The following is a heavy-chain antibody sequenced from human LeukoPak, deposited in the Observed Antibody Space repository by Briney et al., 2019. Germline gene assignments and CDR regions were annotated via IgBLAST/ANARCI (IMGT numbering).Heavy chain of an antibody. V-gene: IGHV3-23*01. CDR1: GFTFSSFA. D-gene: IGHD3-16*01. Sequence: GGSLRLSCAASGFTFSSFAMSCVREAPGKGLEWVSAISVGGGSTYYADSVKGRFTISRDNSKNTLYLQMNSLRGEDTAVYYCTKGIDHDYIWGSYKSYVFAIWGQGTMVTVSS. CDR3: TKGIDHDYIWGSYKSYVFAI. J-gene: IGHJ3*02. CDR2: ISVGGGST.